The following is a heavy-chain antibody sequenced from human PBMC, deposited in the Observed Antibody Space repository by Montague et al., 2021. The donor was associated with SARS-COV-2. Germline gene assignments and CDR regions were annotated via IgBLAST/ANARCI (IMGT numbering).Heavy chain of an antibody. CDR2: IYYSGRT. CDR1: GDSISSDY. J-gene: IGHJ4*02. CDR3: ARGGGSGYRYYFDY. Sequence: TLSLTCTVSGDSISSDYWSWIRQSPGKGLEWIGYIYYSGRTNYNPPLKSRVTISVDTSKNQFSLKLSSVTAADTAVYYCARGGGSGYRYYFDYWGQGSLVTVSS. V-gene: IGHV4-59*01. D-gene: IGHD3-22*01.